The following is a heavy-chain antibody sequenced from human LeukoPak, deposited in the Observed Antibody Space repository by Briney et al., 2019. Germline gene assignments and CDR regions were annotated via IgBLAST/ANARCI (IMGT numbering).Heavy chain of an antibody. V-gene: IGHV4-59*01. Sequence: SETLSLTCTVSGGSISSYYWSWIRQPPGKGLEWIGYIYYSGSTKYNPSLKSRVTISVDTSKNQFSLKLSSVTAADTAVYYCARLSTIWFGESYYGMDVWGQGTTVTVSS. CDR1: GGSISSYY. CDR3: ARLSTIWFGESYYGMDV. CDR2: IYYSGST. J-gene: IGHJ6*02. D-gene: IGHD3-10*01.